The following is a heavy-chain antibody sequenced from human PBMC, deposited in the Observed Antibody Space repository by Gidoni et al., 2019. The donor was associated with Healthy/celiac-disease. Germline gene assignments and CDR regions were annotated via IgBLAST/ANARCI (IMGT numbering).Heavy chain of an antibody. CDR2: IGTAGDT. V-gene: IGHV3-13*01. Sequence: EVQLVESGGGLVQPGGSLRLSCAVSGFTFSSYDMHWVRKATGKGLEWVSAIGTAGDTYYPGSVKGRFTISRENAKNALYLQMNSLRAGDTAVYYCARTRSLQRDYYYGMDVWGQGTTVTVSS. J-gene: IGHJ6*02. CDR3: ARTRSLQRDYYYGMDV. CDR1: GFTFSSYD. D-gene: IGHD2-2*01.